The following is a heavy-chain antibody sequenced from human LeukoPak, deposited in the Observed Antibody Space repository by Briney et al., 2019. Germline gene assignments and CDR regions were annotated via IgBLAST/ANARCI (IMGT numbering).Heavy chain of an antibody. J-gene: IGHJ5*02. Sequence: GGSLRLSCVASGFTFSSYSMNWVRQAPGKGLEWVAIIKQDGSEKYYVDSVKGRFTISRDNAENSLYLQMNSLRAEDTAVYYCASPHCSSTSCFPWGQGTLVTVSS. CDR3: ASPHCSSTSCFP. D-gene: IGHD2-2*01. V-gene: IGHV3-7*03. CDR2: IKQDGSEK. CDR1: GFTFSSYS.